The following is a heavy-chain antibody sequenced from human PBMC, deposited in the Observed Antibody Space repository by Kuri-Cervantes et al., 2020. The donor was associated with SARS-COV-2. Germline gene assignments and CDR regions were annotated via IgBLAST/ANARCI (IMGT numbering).Heavy chain of an antibody. CDR1: GGSISSYY. V-gene: IGHV4-4*07. CDR3: ARLYSSGGNFDY. D-gene: IGHD6-19*01. Sequence: SETLSLTCTVSGGSISSYYWSWIRQPAGKGLEWIGRIYTSGSTNYNPSLKSRVTMSVDTSKNQFSLKLNSVTAVDTAVYYCARLYSSGGNFDYWGQGTLVTVSS. CDR2: IYTSGST. J-gene: IGHJ4*02.